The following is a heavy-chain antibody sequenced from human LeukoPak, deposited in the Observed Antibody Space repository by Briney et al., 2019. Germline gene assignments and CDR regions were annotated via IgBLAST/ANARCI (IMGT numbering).Heavy chain of an antibody. CDR2: INHSGST. Sequence: SETLSLTCAVYGGSFSGYYWSWIRQPLGKGLHWIGEINHSGSTNYNPSLKSRVTISVDTPKNQFSLKLSSVTAADTAVYYCARVHSYGYSPRFDYWGQGTLVTVSS. J-gene: IGHJ4*02. CDR1: GGSFSGYY. D-gene: IGHD5-18*01. CDR3: ARVHSYGYSPRFDY. V-gene: IGHV4-34*01.